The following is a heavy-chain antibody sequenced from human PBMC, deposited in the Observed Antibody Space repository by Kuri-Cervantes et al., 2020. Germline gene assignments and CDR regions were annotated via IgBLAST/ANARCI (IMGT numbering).Heavy chain of an antibody. CDR3: ARAPDYSSSTRKGRGSLYYYYYYMDV. J-gene: IGHJ6*03. CDR1: GYTFTSYG. V-gene: IGHV1-18*01. Sequence: ASVKVSCKASGYTFTSYGISWVRQAPGQGLEWMGWISAYNGNTNYAQKLRGRVTMTTDTSTSTAYMELRSLRSDDTAVYYCARAPDYSSSTRKGRGSLYYYYYYMDVWGKGTTVTVSS. CDR2: ISAYNGNT. D-gene: IGHD6-6*01.